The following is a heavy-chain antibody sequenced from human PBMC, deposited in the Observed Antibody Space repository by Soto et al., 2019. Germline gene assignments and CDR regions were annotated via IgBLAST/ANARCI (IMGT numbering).Heavy chain of an antibody. CDR3: ARGSSSGWYDWFDP. D-gene: IGHD6-19*01. Sequence: QVQLQQWGAGLLKPSETLSLTCAVYGGSFSGYYWSWIRQPPGKGLEWIGEINHRGSTNYNPSLKSRVSXXVXTXXNQFSLKLSSVTAADTAVYYCARGSSSGWYDWFDPWGQGTLVTVSS. CDR1: GGSFSGYY. CDR2: INHRGST. V-gene: IGHV4-34*01. J-gene: IGHJ5*02.